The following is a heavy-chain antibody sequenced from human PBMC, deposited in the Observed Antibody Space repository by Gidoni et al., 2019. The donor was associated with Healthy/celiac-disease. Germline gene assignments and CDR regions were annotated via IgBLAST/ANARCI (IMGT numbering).Heavy chain of an antibody. Sequence: QVQLQESGPGLVKPSQTLSLTCTVSGGSISTGGYYWSWIRQHPGKGLEWIGYIYYSGSTYYNPSLKSRVTISVDTSKNQFSLKLSSVTAADTAVYYCARCQQQHVPLPRWWFDPWGQGTLVTVSS. J-gene: IGHJ5*02. D-gene: IGHD6-6*01. CDR2: IYYSGST. CDR3: ARCQQQHVPLPRWWFDP. CDR1: GGSISTGGYY. V-gene: IGHV4-31*03.